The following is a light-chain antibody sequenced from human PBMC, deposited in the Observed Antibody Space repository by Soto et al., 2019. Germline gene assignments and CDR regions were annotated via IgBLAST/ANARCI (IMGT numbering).Light chain of an antibody. Sequence: DVVKTPTPLSSPVTLGQPASISCRSSQSLLHSNGYNYLDWYLQKPGQSPQLLIYLGSNRASGVPDRFSGSGSGTDFTLKISRVEAEDVGVYYCMQALQTPRTFGQGTRLEIK. V-gene: IGKV2-28*01. CDR3: MQALQTPRT. CDR1: QSLLHSNGYNY. CDR2: LGS. J-gene: IGKJ5*01.